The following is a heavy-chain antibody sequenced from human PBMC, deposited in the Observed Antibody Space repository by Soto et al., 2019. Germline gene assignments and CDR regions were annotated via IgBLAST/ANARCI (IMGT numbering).Heavy chain of an antibody. V-gene: IGHV3-23*01. J-gene: IGHJ4*02. Sequence: PGGSLRLSCAASGFTFSSYAMSWVRQAPGKGLEWVSAISGSGGSTYYADSVKGRFTISRDNSKNTLYLQMNSLRAEDTAVYYCAKGDWDYYDSSGYYYEIYYFDYWGQGTLVTVSS. CDR2: ISGSGGST. D-gene: IGHD3-22*01. CDR1: GFTFSSYA. CDR3: AKGDWDYYDSSGYYYEIYYFDY.